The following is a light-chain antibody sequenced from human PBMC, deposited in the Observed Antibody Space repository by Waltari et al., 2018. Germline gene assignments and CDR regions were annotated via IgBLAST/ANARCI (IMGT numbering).Light chain of an antibody. V-gene: IGKV1-12*01. Sequence: DIQMTQSPSSVSASVGDRVTITCRASQGISTLLAWYQQKPGKGPKVLIYGASTLLTGVPSRFSGSGSGTEFTLTISGLQPEDFATYFCQQGNSFPPTFGQGTRVEV. J-gene: IGKJ1*01. CDR1: QGISTL. CDR2: GAS. CDR3: QQGNSFPPT.